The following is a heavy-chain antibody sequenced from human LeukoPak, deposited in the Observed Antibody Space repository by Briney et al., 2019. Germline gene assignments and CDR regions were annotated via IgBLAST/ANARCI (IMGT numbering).Heavy chain of an antibody. V-gene: IGHV1-69*04. D-gene: IGHD4-11*01. J-gene: IGHJ4*02. Sequence: SVKVSCKASGGTFSSYAISWVRQAPGQGLEWMGRIIPILGIANYAQKFQGRVTIIADKSTSTAYMELSSLRSEDTAVYYCAREVTVNPYYFDYWGQGTLVTVSS. CDR2: IIPILGIA. CDR3: AREVTVNPYYFDY. CDR1: GGTFSSYA.